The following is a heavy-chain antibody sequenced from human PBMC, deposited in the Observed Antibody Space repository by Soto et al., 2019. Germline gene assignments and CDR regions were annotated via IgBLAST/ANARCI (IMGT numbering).Heavy chain of an antibody. CDR1: GYSFTSYW. CDR3: ARVDPNGGTSSNYFDY. Sequence: PGESLKISCKGSGYSFTSYWIGWVRQMPGKGLEWMGIIYPGDSDTRYSPSFQGQVTISVDNSITTAFLQWSSLKASDSGVYFCARVDPNGGTSSNYFDYWGRGTLVTVSS. CDR2: IYPGDSDT. D-gene: IGHD2-15*01. J-gene: IGHJ4*02. V-gene: IGHV5-51*01.